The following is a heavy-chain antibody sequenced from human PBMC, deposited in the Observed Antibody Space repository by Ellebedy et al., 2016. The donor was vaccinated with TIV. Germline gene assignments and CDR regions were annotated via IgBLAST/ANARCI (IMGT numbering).Heavy chain of an antibody. CDR3: ARVRGSSGPGAFDY. V-gene: IGHV3-23*01. CDR1: GFTFSSYG. CDR2: ISGSGGST. D-gene: IGHD3-22*01. J-gene: IGHJ4*02. Sequence: GGSLRLSXAASGFTFSSYGMHWVRQAPGKGLEWVSAISGSGGSTYYADSVKGRFTISRDNSKNTLYLQMNSLRAEDTAVYYCARVRGSSGPGAFDYWGQGTLVTVSS.